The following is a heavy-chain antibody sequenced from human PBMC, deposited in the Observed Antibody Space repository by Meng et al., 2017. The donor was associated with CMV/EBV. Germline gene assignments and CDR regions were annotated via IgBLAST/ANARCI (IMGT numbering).Heavy chain of an antibody. CDR2: IYYSGST. D-gene: IGHD3-10*01. Sequence: VQLPGSGPGLVKPSQTRSLTCTVSGGSISSGDYYWSWIRQPPGKGLEWIGYIYYSGSTYYNPSLKSRVTISVDTSKNQFSLKLSSVTAADTAVYYCARGFTGVLLWFGESLGWFDPWGQGTLVTVSS. CDR3: ARGFTGVLLWFGESLGWFDP. CDR1: GGSISSGDYY. J-gene: IGHJ5*02. V-gene: IGHV4-30-4*08.